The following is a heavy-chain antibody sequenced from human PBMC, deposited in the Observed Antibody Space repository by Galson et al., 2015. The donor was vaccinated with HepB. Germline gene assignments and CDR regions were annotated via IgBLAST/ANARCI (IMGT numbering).Heavy chain of an antibody. D-gene: IGHD3-10*01. CDR2: IWYDGSNK. CDR1: GFTFSSYG. CDR3: ARDGSSMYYFDY. Sequence: SLRLSCAASGFTFSSYGMHWVRQAPGKGLEWVAVIWYDGSNKYYADSVKGRFTISRDNSKNTLYLQMNSLRAEDTAVYYCARDGSSMYYFDYWGQGTLVTVSS. J-gene: IGHJ4*02. V-gene: IGHV3-33*01.